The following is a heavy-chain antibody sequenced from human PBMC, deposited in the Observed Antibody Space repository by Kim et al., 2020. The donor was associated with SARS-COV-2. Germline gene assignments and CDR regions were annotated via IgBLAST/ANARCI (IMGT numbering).Heavy chain of an antibody. D-gene: IGHD6-13*01. J-gene: IGHJ4*02. V-gene: IGHV4-39*01. CDR3: ARHLGIAAAANVFDY. Sequence: SETLSLTCTVSGGSISSSSYYWGWIRQPPGKGLEWIGSIYYSGSTYYNPSLKSRVTISVDTSKNQFSLKLSSVTAADTAVYYCARHLGIAAAANVFDYWGQGTLVTVSS. CDR2: IYYSGST. CDR1: GGSISSSSYY.